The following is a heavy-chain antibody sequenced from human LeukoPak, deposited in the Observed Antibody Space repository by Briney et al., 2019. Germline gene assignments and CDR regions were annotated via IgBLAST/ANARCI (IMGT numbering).Heavy chain of an antibody. V-gene: IGHV1-69*06. Sequence: ASVKVSCKASGGTFSSYAISWVRQAPGQGLEWMGGIIPIFGTANYAQKFQGRVTITADKSTSTAYMELSSLRSEDTAVYYCARDFGYCSRTSCYHNYFYYYGMDVWGKGTTVTVSS. CDR3: ARDFGYCSRTSCYHNYFYYYGMDV. CDR2: IIPIFGTA. J-gene: IGHJ6*04. CDR1: GGTFSSYA. D-gene: IGHD2-2*03.